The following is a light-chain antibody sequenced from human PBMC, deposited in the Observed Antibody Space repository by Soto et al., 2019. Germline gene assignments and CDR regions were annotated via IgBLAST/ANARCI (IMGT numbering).Light chain of an antibody. V-gene: IGLV1-51*01. CDR2: DDN. CDR1: SSNIGGNS. CDR3: GSWDSSMSAYV. J-gene: IGLJ1*01. Sequence: QSVLTQPPSVSAAPGQKVNISCSGSSSNIGGNSVSWYQQLPGTAPKLLIYDDNKRPSGIPDRFSGSKSGTSATLGITGFQTGDEADYYCGSWDSSMSAYVFGAGNKGTV.